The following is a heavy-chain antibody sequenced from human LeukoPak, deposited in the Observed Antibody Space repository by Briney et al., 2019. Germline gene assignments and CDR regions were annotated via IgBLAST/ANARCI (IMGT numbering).Heavy chain of an antibody. Sequence: SETLSLTCTVSGGSISSSSYYWGWIRQPPGKGLEWIGSIYYSGSTYYSPSLKSRVTISVDTSKNQFSLKLSSATAADTAVYYCAREGYYDHYGMDVWGQGTTATVSS. J-gene: IGHJ6*02. CDR1: GGSISSSSYY. CDR2: IYYSGST. V-gene: IGHV4-39*07. CDR3: AREGYYDHYGMDV.